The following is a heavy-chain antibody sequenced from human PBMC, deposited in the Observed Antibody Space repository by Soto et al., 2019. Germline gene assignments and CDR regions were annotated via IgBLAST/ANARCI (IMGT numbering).Heavy chain of an antibody. Sequence: SETLSLTCTVSGGAIIDTNYYWGWIRQPPGKGLEWIGSIFHSGNTYYKPSLGSRVTISVDTSKNQFSLMLNSVTAADTAIYYCARHIRYTYGYFPRYIDQWGQVTLVTVSS. V-gene: IGHV4-39*01. CDR2: IFHSGNT. CDR3: ARHIRYTYGYFPRYIDQ. J-gene: IGHJ4*02. D-gene: IGHD5-18*01. CDR1: GGAIIDTNYY.